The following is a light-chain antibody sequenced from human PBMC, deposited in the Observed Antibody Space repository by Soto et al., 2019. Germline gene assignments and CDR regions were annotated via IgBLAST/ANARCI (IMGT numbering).Light chain of an antibody. J-gene: IGKJ4*01. V-gene: IGKV3-20*01. Sequence: IVLTQSPGTLSLSPGERATLSCRASQSVSSSYLAWYQQKPGQAPRLLIYGASSRATGIPDRFSGSGSGTDFTLTISRLEPEDFAVYYCQQYGSSPPGLTFGGGTNVEI. CDR2: GAS. CDR1: QSVSSSY. CDR3: QQYGSSPPGLT.